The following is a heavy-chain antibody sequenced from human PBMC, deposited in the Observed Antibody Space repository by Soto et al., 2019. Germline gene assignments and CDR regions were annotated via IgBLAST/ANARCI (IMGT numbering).Heavy chain of an antibody. CDR2: INHSGIT. V-gene: IGHV4-34*01. D-gene: IGHD6-13*01. CDR1: GGSFSGYY. Sequence: SETVSLTCAVYGGSFSGYYWNWIRQPPGKGLEWIGEINHSGITNYNPSLKSRVTISVDTSKNQLSLKLGSLTAADTAVYYCARGKADGTRKNNWFDPWGQGTLVTVSS. CDR3: ARGKADGTRKNNWFDP. J-gene: IGHJ5*02.